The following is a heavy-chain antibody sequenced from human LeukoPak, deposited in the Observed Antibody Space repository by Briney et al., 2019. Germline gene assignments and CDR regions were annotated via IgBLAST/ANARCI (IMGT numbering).Heavy chain of an antibody. CDR2: ISAYNGNT. CDR1: GYTFTSYG. Sequence: ASVNVSFKASGYTFTSYGISWVRQAPGQGLEWMGWISAYNGNTNYAQKLQGRGTMTTDTSTSTAYMELRSLRSDDTAVYYCARVIVGATAVWFDPWGQGTLVTVSS. D-gene: IGHD1-26*01. J-gene: IGHJ5*02. CDR3: ARVIVGATAVWFDP. V-gene: IGHV1-18*01.